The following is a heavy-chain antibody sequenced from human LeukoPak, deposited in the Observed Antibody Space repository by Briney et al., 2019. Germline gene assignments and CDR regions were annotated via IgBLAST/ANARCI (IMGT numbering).Heavy chain of an antibody. CDR2: FDPEDGET. CDR3: ARAEAAADAFDI. D-gene: IGHD6-13*01. Sequence: ASVKVSCKVSGYTLTELSMHWVRQAPGKGLEWMGGFDPEDGETIYAQKFQVRVTMTEDTSTDTAYMELSSLRSEDTAVYYCARAEAAADAFDIWGQGTMVTVSS. V-gene: IGHV1-24*01. CDR1: GYTLTELS. J-gene: IGHJ3*02.